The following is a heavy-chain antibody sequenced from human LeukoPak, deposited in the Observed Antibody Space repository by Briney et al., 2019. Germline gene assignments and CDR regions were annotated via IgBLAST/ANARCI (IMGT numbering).Heavy chain of an antibody. Sequence: GSLRLSCAASGFTFSSYAMSWVRQAPGKGLEWVSSISGSNSYIFYADSVKGRFTVSRDNAKDSLYLQMNSLRAEDTAVYYCARALTTLTYEGYWGQGTLVTVSS. CDR1: GFTFSSYA. V-gene: IGHV3-21*01. CDR2: ISGSNSYI. D-gene: IGHD1-1*01. CDR3: ARALTTLTYEGY. J-gene: IGHJ4*02.